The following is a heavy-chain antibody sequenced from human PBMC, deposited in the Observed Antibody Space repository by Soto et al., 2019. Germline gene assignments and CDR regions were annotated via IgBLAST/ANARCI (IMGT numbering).Heavy chain of an antibody. V-gene: IGHV1-3*01. CDR1: GYTFTSYA. D-gene: IGHD2-2*01. CDR2: INAGNGNT. CDR3: ASVGCSSTSCYAHTTVSPARSFDP. J-gene: IGHJ5*02. Sequence: QVQLVQSGAEVKKPGASVKVSCKASGYTFTSYAMHWVRQAPGQRLEWMGWINAGNGNTKYSQKFQGRVTITRDTHASTACMELSSVRSEDTAGYYCASVGCSSTSCYAHTTVSPARSFDPWGQGTLVTVSS.